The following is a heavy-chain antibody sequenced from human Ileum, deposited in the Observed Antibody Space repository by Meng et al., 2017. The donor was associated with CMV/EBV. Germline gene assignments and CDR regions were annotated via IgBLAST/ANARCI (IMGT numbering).Heavy chain of an antibody. J-gene: IGHJ4*02. CDR1: GFTFSSYA. CDR2: ISGSGGST. Sequence: GESLKLSCAASGFTFSSYAMRWVRQAPGKGLEWVSAISGSGGSTYYADSVKGRFTISRDNSKNTLYLQMNSLRAEDTAVYYCAKGGGLVVTTNVFWGQGTLVTVSS. V-gene: IGHV3-23*01. CDR3: AKGGGLVVTTNVF. D-gene: IGHD4/OR15-4a*01.